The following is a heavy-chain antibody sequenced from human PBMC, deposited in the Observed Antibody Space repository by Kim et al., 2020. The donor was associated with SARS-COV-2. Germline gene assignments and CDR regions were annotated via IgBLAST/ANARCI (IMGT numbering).Heavy chain of an antibody. Sequence: KYYADSVKGRFTISRDNSKNTLYLQMNSLRAEDTAVYYCARGAVGDAFDIWGQGTMVTVSS. CDR3: ARGAVGDAFDI. V-gene: IGHV3-33*01. J-gene: IGHJ3*02. D-gene: IGHD6-19*01. CDR2: K.